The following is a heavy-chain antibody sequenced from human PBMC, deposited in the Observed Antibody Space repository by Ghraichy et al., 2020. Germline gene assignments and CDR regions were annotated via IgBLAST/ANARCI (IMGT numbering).Heavy chain of an antibody. CDR3: TTWRWDDYDTSGYFFYH. Sequence: GGSLRLSCAASGFIFTKAWMNWVRQAPGKGLEWVGRLKSQSDGGTADYAAPVKGRFTISRDYSTNMLYLQMNGLKTEETAVYYCTTWRWDDYDTSGYFFYHWGQGTLVTVSS. D-gene: IGHD3-22*01. V-gene: IGHV3-15*07. CDR1: GFIFTKAW. J-gene: IGHJ1*01. CDR2: LKSQSDGGTA.